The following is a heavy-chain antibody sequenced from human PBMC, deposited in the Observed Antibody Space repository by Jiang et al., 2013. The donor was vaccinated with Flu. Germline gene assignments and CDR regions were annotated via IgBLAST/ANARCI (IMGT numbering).Heavy chain of an antibody. CDR3: ALYDYVWGSYRQNIVGAFDY. J-gene: IGHJ4*02. CDR2: IYPGDSDT. Sequence: GAEVKKPGESLKISCKGSGYSFTSYWIGWVRQMPGKGLEWMGIIYPGDSDTRYSPSFQGQVTISADKSISTAYLQWSSLKASDTAMYYCALYDYVWGSYRQNIVGAFDYWGQGTLVTVSS. V-gene: IGHV5-51*01. D-gene: IGHD3-16*02. CDR1: GYSFTSYW.